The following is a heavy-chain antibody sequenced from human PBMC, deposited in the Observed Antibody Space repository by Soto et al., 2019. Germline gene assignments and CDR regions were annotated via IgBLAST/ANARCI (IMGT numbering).Heavy chain of an antibody. D-gene: IGHD4-17*01. Sequence: TLSLTCAVSGGSISSGGYSWSWIRQPPGKGLEWIGYIYHSGSTYYNPSLKSRVTISVDRSKNQFSLKLSSVTAADTAVYYCARGPDYGDYRTYYFDYWGQGTLVTVSS. J-gene: IGHJ4*02. CDR3: ARGPDYGDYRTYYFDY. CDR2: IYHSGST. V-gene: IGHV4-30-2*01. CDR1: GGSISSGGYS.